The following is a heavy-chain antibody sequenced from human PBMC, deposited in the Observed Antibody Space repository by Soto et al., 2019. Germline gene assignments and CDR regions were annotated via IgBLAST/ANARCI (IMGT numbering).Heavy chain of an antibody. CDR3: ARDDGEELYYYYYGMDV. CDR2: ISSSSSTI. Sequence: EVQLVESGGGLVQPGGSLRLSCAASGFTFSSYSMNWVRQAPGKGLEWVSYISSSSSTIYYAGSVKGRFTISRDNAKNSLYLQMNSLRDEDTAVYYCARDDGEELYYYYYGMDVWGQGTTVTVSS. D-gene: IGHD3-10*01. V-gene: IGHV3-48*02. CDR1: GFTFSSYS. J-gene: IGHJ6*02.